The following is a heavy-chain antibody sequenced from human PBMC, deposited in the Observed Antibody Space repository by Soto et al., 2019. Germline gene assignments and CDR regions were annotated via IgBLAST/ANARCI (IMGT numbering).Heavy chain of an antibody. CDR2: IWYDGSNK. D-gene: IGHD5-12*01. J-gene: IGHJ3*02. CDR3: ARDVGYNSGYADDAFDI. V-gene: IGHV3-33*01. CDR1: GFTFSSYG. Sequence: QVQLVESGGGVVQPGRSLRLSCAASGFTFSSYGMHWVRQAPGKGLEWVAVIWYDGSNKYYADSVKGRFTISRDNSKNTLYLQMNSLRAEDTAVYYCARDVGYNSGYADDAFDIWGQGTMVTVSS.